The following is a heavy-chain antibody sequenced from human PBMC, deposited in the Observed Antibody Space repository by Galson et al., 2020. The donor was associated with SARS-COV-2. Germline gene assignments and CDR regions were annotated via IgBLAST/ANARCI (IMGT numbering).Heavy chain of an antibody. Sequence: SETLSLTCTVSGGSISSYYWSWIRQPPGQGLEWLGYIYYSGSTNYNPSLKSRITISVDTSKNQYPLKLSSVTAADTAGYYCARGFDPWGQGTLVTVSS. J-gene: IGHJ5*02. CDR1: GGSISSYY. CDR2: IYYSGST. CDR3: ARGFDP. V-gene: IGHV4-59*01.